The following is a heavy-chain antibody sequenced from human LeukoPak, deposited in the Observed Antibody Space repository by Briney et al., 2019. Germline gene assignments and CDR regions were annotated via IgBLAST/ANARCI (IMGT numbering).Heavy chain of an antibody. V-gene: IGHV3-74*01. D-gene: IGHD5-12*01. CDR2: INSDGSST. CDR3: ARPNYSGYDLGHFDY. Sequence: PGGSLRLSCAASGFTFSSYWMHWVRQAPGKGLVWVSRINSDGSSTSYADSVKGRFTISRDNAKNTLYLQMNSLRAEDTAVYYCARPNYSGYDLGHFDYWGQGTLVTVSS. CDR1: GFTFSSYW. J-gene: IGHJ4*02.